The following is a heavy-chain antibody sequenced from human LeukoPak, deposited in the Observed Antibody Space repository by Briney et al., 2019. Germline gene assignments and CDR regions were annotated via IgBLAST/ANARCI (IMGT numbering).Heavy chain of an antibody. J-gene: IGHJ5*02. CDR2: ISSSGSTI. V-gene: IGHV3-11*01. CDR1: GFTFSDYY. CDR3: ARENPGVGFPSERNWFDP. D-gene: IGHD3-3*01. Sequence: GGSLGLSCAASGFTFSDYYMSWIRQAPGKGLEWVSYISSSGSTIYYADSVKGRFTISRDNAKNSLYLQMNSLRAEDTAVYCCARENPGVGFPSERNWFDPWGQGTLVTVSS.